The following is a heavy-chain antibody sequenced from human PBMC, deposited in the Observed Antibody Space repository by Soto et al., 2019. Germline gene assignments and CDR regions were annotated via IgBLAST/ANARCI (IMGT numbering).Heavy chain of an antibody. J-gene: IGHJ4*02. CDR2: IYYTGST. CDR3: AKGKERDYYDSSGPV. D-gene: IGHD3-22*01. CDR1: GGSISSGTYY. Sequence: SETLSLTCTVSGGSISSGTYYWSWVRQPPGKGLEWIAYIYYTGSTYYNPSLKSRVTISVDTSKNQFSLKLSSVTAADTAVYYCAKGKERDYYDSSGPVWGQGTLVTVSS. V-gene: IGHV4-30-4*01.